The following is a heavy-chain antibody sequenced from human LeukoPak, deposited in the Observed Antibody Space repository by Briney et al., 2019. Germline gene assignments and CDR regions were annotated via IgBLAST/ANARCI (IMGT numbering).Heavy chain of an antibody. D-gene: IGHD3-10*01. J-gene: IGHJ5*02. CDR3: ARQRYYGSGSYSLNWFDP. V-gene: IGHV4-39*01. CDR2: ISYSGST. CDR1: GDSISSSDYY. Sequence: SETLSLTCTVSGDSISSSDYYWGWIRQPPGKGLGWIGTISYSGSTYYNPSLQSRVTISVDTSKNQFSLRLSSVTAADTAVYYCARQRYYGSGSYSLNWFDPWGQGTLVTVSS.